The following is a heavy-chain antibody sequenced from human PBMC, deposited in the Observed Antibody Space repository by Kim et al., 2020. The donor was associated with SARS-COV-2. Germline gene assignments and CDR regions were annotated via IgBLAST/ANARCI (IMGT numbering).Heavy chain of an antibody. V-gene: IGHV4-39*01. J-gene: IGHJ4*02. Sequence: NPSLKSRVTISVDTSKNQFSLKLSSVTAADTAVYYCARLGYCSSTSCYDYWGQGTLVTVSS. CDR3: ARLGYCSSTSCYDY. D-gene: IGHD2-2*01.